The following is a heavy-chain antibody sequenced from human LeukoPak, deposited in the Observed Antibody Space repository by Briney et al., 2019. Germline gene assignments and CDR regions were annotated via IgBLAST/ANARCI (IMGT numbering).Heavy chain of an antibody. Sequence: GGSLRLSCAASGFTFSSSSMNWVRQAPGKGLEWLSYISGSGSTIYYADSVKGRFTISRDNAKNSLYLQMNSLREEDTAVYYCARDQRAYCSTTSCKYNWFDPWGQGTLITVSS. CDR3: ARDQRAYCSTTSCKYNWFDP. J-gene: IGHJ5*02. D-gene: IGHD2-2*01. V-gene: IGHV3-48*02. CDR1: GFTFSSSS. CDR2: ISGSGSTI.